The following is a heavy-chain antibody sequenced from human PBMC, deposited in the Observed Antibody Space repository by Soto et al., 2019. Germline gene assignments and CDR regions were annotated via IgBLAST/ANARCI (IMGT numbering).Heavy chain of an antibody. CDR1: GFTFSSYA. J-gene: IGHJ4*02. CDR2: ISGSGGGT. CDR3: AKFGMATTKRSPPYYIDY. V-gene: IGHV3-23*01. Sequence: GSLRLSCAASGFTFSSYAMSWVRQAPGKGLEWVSSISGSGGGTYYADSVKGWFTFSRDNSKNTLYLQMNSLRAEDTAVYYCAKFGMATTKRSPPYYIDYWGQGALVTVSS. D-gene: IGHD1-1*01.